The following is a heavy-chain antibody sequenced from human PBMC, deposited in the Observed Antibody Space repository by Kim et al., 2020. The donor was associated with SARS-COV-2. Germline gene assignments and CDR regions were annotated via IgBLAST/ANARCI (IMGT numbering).Heavy chain of an antibody. J-gene: IGHJ4*02. CDR1: GGSISSGGYY. D-gene: IGHD3-16*01. V-gene: IGHV4-31*03. CDR3: ATGDQEYFDY. CDR2: IYYSGST. Sequence: SETLSLTCTVSGGSISSGGYYWSWIRQHPGKGLEWIGYIYYSGSTYYNPSLKSRVTISVDTSKNQFSLKLSSVTAADTAVYYCATGDQEYFDYWGQGTLVTVSS.